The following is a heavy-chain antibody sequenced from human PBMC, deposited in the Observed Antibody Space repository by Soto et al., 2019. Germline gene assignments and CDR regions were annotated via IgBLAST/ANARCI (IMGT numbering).Heavy chain of an antibody. CDR3: ARDQIVVVLGYFDI. CDR2: INAGNGNT. V-gene: IGHV1-3*01. D-gene: IGHD3-22*01. Sequence: ASVKLSCKASGYTFTSYGISWVRQAPGQRLEWMGWINAGNGNTKYSQKFQGRVTIARDTSASTAYMELSSLRSEDTAVYYCARDQIVVVLGYFDIWGQGTMVTVSS. CDR1: GYTFTSYG. J-gene: IGHJ3*02.